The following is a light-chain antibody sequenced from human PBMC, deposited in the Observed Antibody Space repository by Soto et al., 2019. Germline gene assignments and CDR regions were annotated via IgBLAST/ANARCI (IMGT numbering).Light chain of an antibody. V-gene: IGLV3-1*01. CDR3: QAWDSSTAWDV. CDR1: KLGDKY. J-gene: IGLJ1*01. CDR2: QAS. Sequence: SYELTQPPSVSVSPGQTASITCSGDKLGDKYACWYQQKPGQSPVLVIYQASKRPSGIPERFSGSNSGNTATLTISGTQAMDEADYYCQAWDSSTAWDVFGTGTKVTVL.